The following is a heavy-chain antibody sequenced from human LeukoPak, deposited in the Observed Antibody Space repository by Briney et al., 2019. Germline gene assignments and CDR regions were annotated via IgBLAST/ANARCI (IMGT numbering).Heavy chain of an antibody. V-gene: IGHV1-2*02. CDR3: ARGQFWRGSEIRV. D-gene: IGHD1-26*01. CDR1: GYTFTGYY. J-gene: IGHJ4*02. CDR2: INPNSGGT. Sequence: ASVKVSCKASGYTFTGYYMHWVRQAPGQGLEWMGWINPNSGGTNYAQKFQGRVTMTRDTSISTAYMELSRLRSDDTAVYYCARGQFWRGSEIRVWGQGTLVTVSS.